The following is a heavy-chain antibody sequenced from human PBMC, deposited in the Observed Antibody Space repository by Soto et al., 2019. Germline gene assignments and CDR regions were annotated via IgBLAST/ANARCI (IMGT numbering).Heavy chain of an antibody. V-gene: IGHV4-39*01. Sequence: SETLSLTCTVSGGSISSSSYYWGWIRQPPGKGLEWIGSIYYSGSTYYNPSLKSRVTISVDTSKNQFSLKLSSVTAADTAVYYCACSDYDILTGSYLYYGMDVWGQGTTVTVSS. CDR1: GGSISSSSYY. D-gene: IGHD3-9*01. CDR3: ACSDYDILTGSYLYYGMDV. J-gene: IGHJ6*02. CDR2: IYYSGST.